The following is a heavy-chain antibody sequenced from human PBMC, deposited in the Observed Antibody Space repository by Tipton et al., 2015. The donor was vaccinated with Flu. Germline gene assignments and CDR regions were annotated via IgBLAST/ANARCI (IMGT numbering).Heavy chain of an antibody. V-gene: IGHV4-39*07. CDR1: GDSISTTIYY. CDR3: ARDLWNDRRAYYYYGVDV. CDR2: IYYSGTT. J-gene: IGHJ6*02. Sequence: LRLSCTVSGDSISTTIYYWGWVRQPPGKGLEWIGSIYYSGTTYYNPSLKSRVTISVDSSKNEFSLTLASLTAADTAVYYCARDLWNDRRAYYYYGVDVWGQGTTVTISS. D-gene: IGHD1-1*01.